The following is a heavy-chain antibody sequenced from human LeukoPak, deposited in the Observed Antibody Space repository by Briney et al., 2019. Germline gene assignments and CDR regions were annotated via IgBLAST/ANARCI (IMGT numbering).Heavy chain of an antibody. CDR2: IIRSGSTK. Sequence: GSLRLSCAASGFTFSDYNMRWIRQAPGKGLEWVSSIIRSGSTKYNAASVKGRFTISRDNAKNSLFLQMNSLRAEDTAVYYCARVLRYCSGGNCYSGGLGYMDVWGKGTTVTISS. CDR3: ARVLRYCSGGNCYSGGLGYMDV. D-gene: IGHD2-15*01. J-gene: IGHJ6*03. V-gene: IGHV3-11*01. CDR1: GFTFSDYN.